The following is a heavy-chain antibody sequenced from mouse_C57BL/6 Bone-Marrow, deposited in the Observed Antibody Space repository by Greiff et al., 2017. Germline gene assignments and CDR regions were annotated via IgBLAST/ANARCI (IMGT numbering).Heavy chain of an antibody. V-gene: IGHV3-6*01. CDR3: ARDGLITTVAYWYFDV. CDR1: GYSITSGYY. Sequence: EVKLQESGPGLVKPSQSLSLTCSVTGYSITSGYYWNWIRQFPGNKLEWMGYISYDGSNNYNPSLKNRISITRDTSKNQFFLKLNSVTTEDTATYYCARDGLITTVAYWYFDVWGTGTTVTVSS. CDR2: ISYDGSN. J-gene: IGHJ1*03. D-gene: IGHD1-1*01.